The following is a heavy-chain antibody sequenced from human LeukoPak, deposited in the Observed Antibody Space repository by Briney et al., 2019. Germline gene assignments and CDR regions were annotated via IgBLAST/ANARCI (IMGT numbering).Heavy chain of an antibody. Sequence: GGSLRLSCAASGFTFSSYAMSWVRQAPGKGLEWVSAISGSGGSTYYADSVKGRFTISRDNSKNTLYLQMNSLRAEDTAVYYCARDSYYDFWSGYYWPHAFDIWGQGTMVTVSS. D-gene: IGHD3-3*01. CDR1: GFTFSSYA. J-gene: IGHJ3*02. CDR2: ISGSGGST. CDR3: ARDSYYDFWSGYYWPHAFDI. V-gene: IGHV3-23*01.